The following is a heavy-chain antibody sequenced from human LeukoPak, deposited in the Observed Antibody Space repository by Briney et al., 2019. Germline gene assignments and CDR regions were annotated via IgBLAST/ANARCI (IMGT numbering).Heavy chain of an antibody. D-gene: IGHD3-9*01. CDR2: IHYSGST. Sequence: SETLSLTCTVSGGSISSYYWSWIRQPPGRGLEWIGSIHYSGSTSYNPSLKSRVTISVDTSKNQFSLKLSSVTPADTAVYYCARASHRSHDTIYGMDVWGQGTTVTVSS. V-gene: IGHV4-59*01. CDR1: GGSISSYY. J-gene: IGHJ6*02. CDR3: ARASHRSHDTIYGMDV.